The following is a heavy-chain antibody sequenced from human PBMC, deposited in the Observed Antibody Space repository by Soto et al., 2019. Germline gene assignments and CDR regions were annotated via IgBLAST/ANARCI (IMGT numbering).Heavy chain of an antibody. V-gene: IGHV1-2*04. Sequence: QGQLLQPRAEAKTPGASVKVSCRSSGYSLSGHFIYWVRQAPGQGFERMGWINTKTGGTNYAQKCGDWVNMTSKKFINPLDTEVKRLRADETAVYYCARGGSGHYYNIMGAVDVWGRGPMVTVSP. D-gene: IGHD3-10*01. CDR2: INTKTGGT. CDR3: ARGGSGHYYNIMGAVDV. CDR1: GYSLSGHF. J-gene: IGHJ3*01.